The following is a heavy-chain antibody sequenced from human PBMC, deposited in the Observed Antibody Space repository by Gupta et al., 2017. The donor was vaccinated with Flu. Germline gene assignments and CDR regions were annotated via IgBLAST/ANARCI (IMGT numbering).Heavy chain of an antibody. V-gene: IGHV4-39*01. J-gene: IGHJ4*02. CDR3: CRAPHY. CDR1: GASINGGTQY. CDR2: KYDSGST. Sequence: QLQLQESGPGLVKPSETLSLTCNVSGASINGGTQYWGWIRQPPGKGLEWIGSKYDSGSTYYNPSLRSRVSISVDMSKNQFSLRLISVTAADTAVYYCCRAPHYWGQGILVAVSS.